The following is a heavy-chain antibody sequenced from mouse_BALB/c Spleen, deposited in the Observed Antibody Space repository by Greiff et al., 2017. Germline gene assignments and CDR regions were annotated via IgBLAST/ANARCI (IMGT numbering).Heavy chain of an antibody. J-gene: IGHJ2*01. V-gene: IGHV5-17*02. CDR1: GFTFSSFG. Sequence: EVQGVESGGGLVQPGGSRKLSCAASGFTFSSFGMHWVRQAPEKGLEWVAYISSGSSTIYYADTVKGRFTISRDNPKNTLLLQMTSLRSEDTAMYYCARSEDGDYWGQGTTLTVSS. D-gene: IGHD2-3*01. CDR2: ISSGSSTI. CDR3: ARSEDGDY.